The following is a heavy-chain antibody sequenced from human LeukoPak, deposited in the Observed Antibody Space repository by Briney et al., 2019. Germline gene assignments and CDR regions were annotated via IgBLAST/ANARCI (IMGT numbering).Heavy chain of an antibody. V-gene: IGHV4-30-2*01. D-gene: IGHD2-2*01. J-gene: IGHJ4*02. CDR2: IYHSGST. CDR3: ARDEGSSYPFDY. CDR1: GGSISSGGYS. Sequence: SETLSLTCAVSGGSISSGGYSWSWIRQPPGKGLEWIGYIYHSGSTYYNPSPKSRVTISVDRSKNQSSLNLSSVTAADTAVYFCARDEGSSYPFDYWGQGTLVTVSS.